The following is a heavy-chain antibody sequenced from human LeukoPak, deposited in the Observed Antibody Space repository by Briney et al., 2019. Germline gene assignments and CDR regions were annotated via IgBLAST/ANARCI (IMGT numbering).Heavy chain of an antibody. V-gene: IGHV4-31*03. CDR3: ARSHGEDCSGGSCYSGNWFDP. CDR1: GGSISSGGYY. CDR2: IYYSGST. J-gene: IGHJ5*02. D-gene: IGHD2-15*01. Sequence: SETLSLTCTVSGGSISSGGYYWSWIRQHPGKGLEWIGYIYYSGSTYYNPSLKSRVTISVDTSKNQFSLKLSSVTAADTAVYYCARSHGEDCSGGSCYSGNWFDPWGQGTLVTVSS.